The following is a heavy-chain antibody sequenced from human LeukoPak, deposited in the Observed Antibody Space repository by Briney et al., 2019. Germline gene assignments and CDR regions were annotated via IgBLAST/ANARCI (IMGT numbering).Heavy chain of an antibody. V-gene: IGHV3-7*03. CDR1: GFTFSSYA. CDR3: ARVVYNSFDY. Sequence: TGGSLRLSCAASGFTFSSYAMSWVRQAPGKGLEWVANINQDGSEKYYVDSVKGRFTISRDNAKNSLYLQMNSLRAEDTAVYYCARVVYNSFDYWGQGTLVTVSS. D-gene: IGHD1-20*01. CDR2: INQDGSEK. J-gene: IGHJ4*02.